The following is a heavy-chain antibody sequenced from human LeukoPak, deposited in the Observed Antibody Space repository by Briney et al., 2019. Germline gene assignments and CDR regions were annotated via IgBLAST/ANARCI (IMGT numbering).Heavy chain of an antibody. J-gene: IGHJ4*02. CDR2: ISYDGSNK. CDR3: ARAHDWLSFHYFDY. D-gene: IGHD3-9*01. CDR1: GFTFSSYG. V-gene: IGHV3-30*03. Sequence: GGSLRLSCAASGFTFSSYGMHWVRQAPGKGLEWVAVISYDGSNKYYADSVKGRFTISRDNSKNTLYLQMNSLRAEDTAVYYCARAHDWLSFHYFDYWGQGTLVTVSS.